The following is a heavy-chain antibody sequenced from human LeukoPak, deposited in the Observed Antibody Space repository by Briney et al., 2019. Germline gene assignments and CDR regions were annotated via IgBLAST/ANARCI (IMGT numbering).Heavy chain of an antibody. V-gene: IGHV3-7*01. CDR2: IKRDGSVK. J-gene: IGHJ4*02. CDR1: GFTFSSYW. Sequence: GGSLRLFCAASGFTFSSYWMSWVRQAPGKGLEWVASIKRDGSVKDCVDSVKGRFTISRDNAKNSLYLQMNSLRAEDTAVYYCARDPWFGVWGQGTLVTVSS. D-gene: IGHD3-10*01. CDR3: ARDPWFGV.